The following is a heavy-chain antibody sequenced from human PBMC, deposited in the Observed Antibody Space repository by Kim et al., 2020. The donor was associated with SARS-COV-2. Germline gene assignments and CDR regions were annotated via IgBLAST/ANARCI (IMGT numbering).Heavy chain of an antibody. J-gene: IGHJ6*02. D-gene: IGHD3-16*01. CDR3: ARVMGEGNYYYYGMDV. Sequence: GGSLRLSCAASGFTFSSYDMHWVRQATGKGLEWVSAIGTAGDTYYPGSVKGRFTISRENAKNSLYLQMNSLRAGDTAVYYCARVMGEGNYYYYGMDVWGQGTTVTVSS. CDR2: IGTAGDT. CDR1: GFTFSSYD. V-gene: IGHV3-13*01.